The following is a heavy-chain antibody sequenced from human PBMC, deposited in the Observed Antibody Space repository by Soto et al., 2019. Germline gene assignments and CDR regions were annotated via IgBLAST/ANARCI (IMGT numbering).Heavy chain of an antibody. V-gene: IGHV4-59*01. Sequence: QVQLQESGPGLVKPSETLSLTCTVSGGSISSDYWRWIRQPPGKGLEWIGYIYYSGRTNYNPSLKSRVTISVDTSKKQSYLKLSSVTAADTAVYYCERDRASGYYYTWGQGTLVTVSS. CDR1: GGSISSDY. CDR3: ERDRASGYYYT. J-gene: IGHJ4*02. CDR2: IYYSGRT. D-gene: IGHD3-22*01.